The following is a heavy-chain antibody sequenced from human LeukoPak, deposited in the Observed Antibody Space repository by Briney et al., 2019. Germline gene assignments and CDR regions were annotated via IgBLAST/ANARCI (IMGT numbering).Heavy chain of an antibody. CDR1: GFTFNSYA. CDR2: ISGGGDNT. V-gene: IGHV3-23*01. D-gene: IGHD2-8*01. J-gene: IGHJ4*02. Sequence: GGSLRLSCAASGFTFNSYAMSWVRQAPGKGLEWVSSISGGGDNTYYADSVKGRFTISRDNSKNTLFLQMNSLRAEDTAVYYCARASYCSNGVCYLVEYWGQGTLVTVPS. CDR3: ARASYCSNGVCYLVEY.